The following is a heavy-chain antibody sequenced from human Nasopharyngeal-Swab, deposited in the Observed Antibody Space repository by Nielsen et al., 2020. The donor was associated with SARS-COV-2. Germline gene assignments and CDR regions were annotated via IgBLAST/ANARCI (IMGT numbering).Heavy chain of an antibody. V-gene: IGHV3-30-3*01. CDR2: ISYDGSNK. Sequence: VRQAPGKGRERVAVISYDGSNKYYADSVKGRFTISRDNSKNTLYLQMNSLRAEDTAVYYCARHDGGVRGVIINGVDYWGQGTLVTVSS. J-gene: IGHJ4*02. D-gene: IGHD3-10*01. CDR3: ARHDGGVRGVIINGVDY.